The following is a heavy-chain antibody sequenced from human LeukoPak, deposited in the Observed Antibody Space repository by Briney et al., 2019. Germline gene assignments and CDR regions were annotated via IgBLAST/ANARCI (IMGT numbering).Heavy chain of an antibody. V-gene: IGHV1-2*04. J-gene: IGHJ4*02. Sequence: ASVKVSCKASGYIFTTWFIHWVRQVPGQGPEWMGRINSNSGDTDYAQKFQGWVTITRDTSSSTVFMEFSRLTSDDSAVYYCVTPATTRGFDYWGQGTLVTVSS. CDR3: VTPATTRGFDY. CDR1: GYIFTTWF. CDR2: INSNSGDT. D-gene: IGHD1-14*01.